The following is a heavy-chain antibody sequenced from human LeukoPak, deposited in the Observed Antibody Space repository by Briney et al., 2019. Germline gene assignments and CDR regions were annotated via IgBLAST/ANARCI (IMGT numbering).Heavy chain of an antibody. V-gene: IGHV1-69*06. CDR2: IIPNFGTV. Sequence: ASVKVSCKASGGTINGFAIYWVRQAPGQGLEWMGRIIPNFGTVHNAQKFQDRLTITADKSKNTVHMELTGLMSDDTAIYYCATPPPGYSFSNHFYYLDVWGKGTTVIVSS. D-gene: IGHD5-18*01. J-gene: IGHJ6*03. CDR3: ATPPPGYSFSNHFYYLDV. CDR1: GGTINGFA.